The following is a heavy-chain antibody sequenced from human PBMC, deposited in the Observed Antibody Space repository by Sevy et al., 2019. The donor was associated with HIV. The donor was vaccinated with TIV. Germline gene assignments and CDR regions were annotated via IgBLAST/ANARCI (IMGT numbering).Heavy chain of an antibody. CDR3: ARGNRGYSPDY. J-gene: IGHJ4*02. CDR1: GFTFSSYV. Sequence: GGSLRLSCAASGFTFSSYVMHWVRQAPGKGLEWVALIWYDGTIKYYAYSVKGRFTISRDNSKDTLFLQMNSLTHEDTAVYYCARGNRGYSPDYWGQGTLVTVSS. V-gene: IGHV3-33*08. CDR2: IWYDGTIK. D-gene: IGHD5-18*01.